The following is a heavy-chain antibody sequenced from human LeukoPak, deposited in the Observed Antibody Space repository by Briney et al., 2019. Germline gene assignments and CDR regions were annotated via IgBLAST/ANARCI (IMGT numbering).Heavy chain of an antibody. J-gene: IGHJ5*02. CDR3: AAGGASAP. V-gene: IGHV5-51*01. D-gene: IGHD3-16*01. Sequence: GESLKISCKDSGYSFTNYWIGWVRQMPGKGLEWMGIIHSADSNTKYSPSFQGQVTISADKSISTAYLQWSSLKASDSAMYYCAAGGASAPWGQGTLVTVSS. CDR2: IHSADSNT. CDR1: GYSFTNYW.